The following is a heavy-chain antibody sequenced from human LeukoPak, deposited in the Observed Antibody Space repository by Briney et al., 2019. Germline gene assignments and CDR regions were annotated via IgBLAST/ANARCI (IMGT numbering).Heavy chain of an antibody. CDR1: GFTFSNYG. CDR3: ARDVRVNDYDILTGYFGY. J-gene: IGHJ4*02. CDR2: IKEDGSRK. Sequence: GGSLRLSCAASGFTFSNYGMHWVRQAPGKGLEWLANIKEDGSRKYHVDSVKGRFTISRDNAKKSLFLQMNSLRAEDTAVYYCARDVRVNDYDILTGYFGYWGQGTLVTVSS. V-gene: IGHV3-7*01. D-gene: IGHD3-9*01.